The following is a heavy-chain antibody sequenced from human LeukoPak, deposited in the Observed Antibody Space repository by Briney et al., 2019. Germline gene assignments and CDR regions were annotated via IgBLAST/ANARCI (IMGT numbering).Heavy chain of an antibody. CDR1: GGSFSTYC. CDR3: ARYDYGLGRFDP. Sequence: SETLSLTCTVSGGSFSTYCWSWIRQPPGKGLEWIGYIYYTGTTNYNPSLKSRVTISVDTSKNQFSLQLSSVAAADTTVYYCARYDYGLGRFDPWGQGTLVTVSS. V-gene: IGHV4-59*12. CDR2: IYYTGTT. J-gene: IGHJ5*02. D-gene: IGHD3-16*01.